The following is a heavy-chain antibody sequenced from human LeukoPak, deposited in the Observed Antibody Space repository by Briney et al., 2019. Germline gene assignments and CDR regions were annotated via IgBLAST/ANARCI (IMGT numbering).Heavy chain of an antibody. V-gene: IGHV3-7*01. CDR2: INQDGSEK. J-gene: IGHJ4*02. D-gene: IGHD3-22*01. CDR1: GFTFRNYW. Sequence: GGSLRLSCAASGFTFRNYWMSWVRQAPGKGLEWVAQINQDGSEKYYGDSVKGRFTISRDNAKNSLYLQMNSLRAEDTAVYYCARASHPYYYDSSGPCDYWGQGTLVTVSS. CDR3: ARASHPYYYDSSGPCDY.